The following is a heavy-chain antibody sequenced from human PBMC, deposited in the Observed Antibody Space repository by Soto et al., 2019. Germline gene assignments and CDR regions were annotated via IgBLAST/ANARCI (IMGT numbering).Heavy chain of an antibody. CDR1: GFTVSSKY. D-gene: IGHD1-1*01. Sequence: GGSLRLSCAASGFTVSSKYMSWVRQAPGKGLEWVAVIWYDGSNKFYTDSVKGRFTISRDNSKNTLYLQMNSLRAEDTAVYYCARDPLLVQPGXLDYWGQGTLVTVSS. CDR3: ARDPLLVQPGXLDY. CDR2: IWYDGSNK. V-gene: IGHV3-33*08. J-gene: IGHJ4*02.